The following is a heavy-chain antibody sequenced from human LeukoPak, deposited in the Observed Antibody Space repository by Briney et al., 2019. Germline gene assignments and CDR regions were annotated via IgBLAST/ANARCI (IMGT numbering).Heavy chain of an antibody. CDR1: GFTFSSYA. Sequence: PGGSLRLSCAASGFTFSSYAIIWVRQAPGKGLEWVSTISGSGGSTNYADSVKGRFTISRDNSKNTLYLQMNSLRAEDTAVYYCAKDGKKYGSTWDFDYWGREPWSPSPQ. V-gene: IGHV3-23*01. CDR2: ISGSGGST. CDR3: AKDGKKYGSTWDFDY. J-gene: IGHJ4*02. D-gene: IGHD6-13*01.